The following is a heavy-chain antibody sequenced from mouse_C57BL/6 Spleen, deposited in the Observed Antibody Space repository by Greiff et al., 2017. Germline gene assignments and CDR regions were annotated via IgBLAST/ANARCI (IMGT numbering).Heavy chain of an antibody. D-gene: IGHD2-4*01. CDR2: ISSGSDYI. J-gene: IGHJ2*01. V-gene: IGHV5-9-1*02. CDR1: GFTFSSYA. CDR3: TRGDYGCCGRDY. Sequence: DVMLVQSGEGLVKPGGSLKLSCAASGFTFSSYAMSWVRQTPEKSLEWIAYISSGSDYINYADTVKGRFTISRDNARNTFYMQMSRLKSEDSAMYYCTRGDYGCCGRDYWGQGTTLTVSS.